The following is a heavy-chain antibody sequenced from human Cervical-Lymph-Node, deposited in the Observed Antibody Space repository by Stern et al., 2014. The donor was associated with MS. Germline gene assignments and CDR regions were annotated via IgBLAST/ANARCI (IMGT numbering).Heavy chain of an antibody. Sequence: VQLVESGDEVKKPGASVKVSCKVSGYTFTSYGISWVRKAPGQGLEWMGCISAYNGNTNYAHKLQGRVTMTTDTSTSTAYMDLRSLRSDDTAVYYCARVLLGSENAFDIWCQGTMVTVSS. J-gene: IGHJ3*02. CDR1: GYTFTSYG. CDR3: ARVLLGSENAFDI. CDR2: ISAYNGNT. V-gene: IGHV1-18*01. D-gene: IGHD2-15*01.